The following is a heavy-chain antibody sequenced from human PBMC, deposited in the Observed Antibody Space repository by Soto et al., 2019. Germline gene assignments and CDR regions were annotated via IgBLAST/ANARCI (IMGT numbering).Heavy chain of an antibody. Sequence: QVQLVQSGAEVRKPGSSLRVSCKSSGATFSTTGISWVRQAPGQGLEWMGGIIPLFGTPKYARKFQGRVSIAADESTNTVNMELNSLRPVDAGVYYCARAAPVICGGDRCYRLDSSCDSWGQGSLVIVSS. V-gene: IGHV1-69*01. CDR1: GATFSTTG. D-gene: IGHD2-21*02. CDR2: IIPLFGTP. CDR3: ARAAPVICGGDRCYRLDSSCDS. J-gene: IGHJ5*01.